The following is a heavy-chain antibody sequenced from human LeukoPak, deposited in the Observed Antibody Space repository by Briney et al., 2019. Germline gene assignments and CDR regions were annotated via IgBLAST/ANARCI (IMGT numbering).Heavy chain of an antibody. D-gene: IGHD2-21*01. Sequence: PVKVSYKACGGTFSRYTIIWVRQAPGRGLEWMGRILPILGIENYAQKFQGRVTITADKSTSTAYMELSSLRSEDADVYYCARLFVVTYDAFDIWGEGTMVTVSS. V-gene: IGHV1-69*02. J-gene: IGHJ3*02. CDR3: ARLFVVTYDAFDI. CDR2: ILPILGIE. CDR1: GGTFSRYT.